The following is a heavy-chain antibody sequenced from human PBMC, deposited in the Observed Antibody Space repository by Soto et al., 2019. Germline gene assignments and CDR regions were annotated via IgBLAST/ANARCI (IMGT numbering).Heavy chain of an antibody. D-gene: IGHD6-13*01. CDR1: GGSISSGGYY. CDR2: IYYSGST. J-gene: IGHJ4*02. V-gene: IGHV4-31*03. CDR3: ARTIAAAGKAGTTFDY. Sequence: SETLSLTCTVSGGSISSGGYYWSWIRQHPGKGLEWIGYIYYSGSTYYNPSLKSRVTITVDTSKNQFSLKLSSVTAADTALFYCARTIAAAGKAGTTFDYWGQGTLVTVSS.